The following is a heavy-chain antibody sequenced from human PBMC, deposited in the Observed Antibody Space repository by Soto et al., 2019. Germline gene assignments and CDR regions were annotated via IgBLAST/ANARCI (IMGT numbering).Heavy chain of an antibody. V-gene: IGHV4-31*03. D-gene: IGHD1-7*01. CDR1: GGSISSGGYY. J-gene: IGHJ3*02. CDR3: ARDLERYNWNYYSPYERAFDI. CDR2: IYYSGST. Sequence: QVQLQESGPGLVKPSQTLSLTCTVSGGSISSGGYYWSWIRQHPGKGLEWIGYIYYSGSTYYNPSLKSRVTISVDTSKNQFSLKLSSVTAADTAVYYCARDLERYNWNYYSPYERAFDIWGQGTMVTVSS.